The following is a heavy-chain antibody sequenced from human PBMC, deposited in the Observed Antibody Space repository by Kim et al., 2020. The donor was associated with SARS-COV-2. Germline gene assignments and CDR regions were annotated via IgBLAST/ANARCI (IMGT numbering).Heavy chain of an antibody. CDR1: GASVKSGNYY. CDR2: SYYTGST. J-gene: IGHJ5*02. D-gene: IGHD4-4*01. CDR3: ARTRLPLPEMTTILLFDP. V-gene: IGHV4-61*01. Sequence: SETLSLTCSVSGASVKSGNYYWSWIRQPPGKGLEYIGYSYYTGSTDYNPSLESRVTISIDTSKNQFSLKLTSVTAADTAFYYCARTRLPLPEMTTILLFDPWGQGTLVTVSS.